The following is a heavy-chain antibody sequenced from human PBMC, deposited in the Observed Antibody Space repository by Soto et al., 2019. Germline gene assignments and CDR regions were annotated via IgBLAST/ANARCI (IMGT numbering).Heavy chain of an antibody. J-gene: IGHJ6*02. CDR2: IKLDGSEK. CDR3: AREGRLGARGVEV. D-gene: IGHD5-12*01. CDR1: GFSFGNFW. V-gene: IGHV3-7*01. Sequence: LRLSCVASGFSFGNFWITWASHAPRRGLEGVANIKLDGSEKTYVDSVKGRFTISRDNAKKSLYLQMSSLRAEDTAVYYCAREGRLGARGVEVWGQGTTST.